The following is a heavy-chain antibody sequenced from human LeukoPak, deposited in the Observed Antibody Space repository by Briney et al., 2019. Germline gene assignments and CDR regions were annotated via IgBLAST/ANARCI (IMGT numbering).Heavy chain of an antibody. CDR2: ISPSGAST. CDR1: GYTFTRYY. CDR3: ARPARRGYSGYSHYYMDV. Sequence: ASVKVSCKASGYTFTRYYMHWVRQAPGQGLEWMRIISPSGASTSYAQKFQGRVTITRNTSISTAYMELSSLRSEDTAVYYCARPARRGYSGYSHYYMDVWGKGTTVTVSS. J-gene: IGHJ6*03. D-gene: IGHD5-12*01. V-gene: IGHV1-46*01.